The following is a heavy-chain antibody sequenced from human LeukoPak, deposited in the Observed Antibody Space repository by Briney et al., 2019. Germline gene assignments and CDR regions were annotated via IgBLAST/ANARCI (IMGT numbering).Heavy chain of an antibody. CDR2: IYYSGST. Sequence: SQTLSLTCTVSGGSISTGGYYWSWIRQHPGKGLEWIGNIYYSGSTYYSPSLKSRVTMSVDTSKNQFSLTLISVTAADTAVYFCARAAPNYFDGSGSLRHPYFHYWGQGTLVTVSS. V-gene: IGHV4-31*03. CDR3: ARAAPNYFDGSGSLRHPYFHY. CDR1: GGSISTGGYY. J-gene: IGHJ4*02. D-gene: IGHD3-22*01.